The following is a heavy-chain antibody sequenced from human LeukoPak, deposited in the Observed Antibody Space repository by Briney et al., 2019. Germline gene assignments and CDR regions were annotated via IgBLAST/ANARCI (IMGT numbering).Heavy chain of an antibody. Sequence: SQTLSLPCAISGDSVSSNSVVWNWIRQSPSRGLEWLGRTYYRSKWYYDYAVSVKSRITINPDTSKNQFSLQLNSVTPEDTAVYYCARDGVPGNKYFQHWGQGTLVTVSS. D-gene: IGHD2/OR15-2a*01. V-gene: IGHV6-1*01. J-gene: IGHJ1*01. CDR3: ARDGVPGNKYFQH. CDR1: GDSVSSNSVV. CDR2: TYYRSKWYY.